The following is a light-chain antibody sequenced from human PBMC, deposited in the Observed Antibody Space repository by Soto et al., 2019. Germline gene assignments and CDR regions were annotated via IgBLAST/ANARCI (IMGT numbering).Light chain of an antibody. Sequence: DIQMPQSPSSLSASVGDRVTITCRATQNISNYLNWYQQKPGKAPQVLIYAVSSLQSGVPSRFSGSGSGTDFTLTISSLQPEDFATYYCQQSYSTPLTFGGGTKVDIK. J-gene: IGKJ4*01. V-gene: IGKV1-39*01. CDR3: QQSYSTPLT. CDR2: AVS. CDR1: QNISNY.